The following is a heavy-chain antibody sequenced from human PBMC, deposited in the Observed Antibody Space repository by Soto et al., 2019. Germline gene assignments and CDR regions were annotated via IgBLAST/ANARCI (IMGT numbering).Heavy chain of an antibody. CDR3: ARHFTWAVMYDYIWGSYRSDAFDI. CDR1: GGSISSDY. D-gene: IGHD3-16*02. CDR2: IYYSGST. Sequence: SSETLSLTCTVSGGSISSDYWSWIRQPPGKGLEWIGYIYYSGSTNYNPSLKSRVTISVDTSKNQFSLKLSSVTAADTAVYYCARHFTWAVMYDYIWGSYRSDAFDIWGQGTMVTVSS. V-gene: IGHV4-59*08. J-gene: IGHJ3*02.